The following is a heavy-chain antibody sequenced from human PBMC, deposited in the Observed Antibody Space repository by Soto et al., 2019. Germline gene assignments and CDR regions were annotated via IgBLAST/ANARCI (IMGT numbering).Heavy chain of an antibody. V-gene: IGHV4-61*08. Sequence: PSETLSLTCTVSGDSVTSGDYYWSWIRQPPGKGLEWIGYIYYSGNTNYSPSLKSRVAISLDTSHNQFSLKLSSVTAADTAVYFCARIPVDIYMTYWFDPRGQGTLVTVSS. CDR3: ARIPVDIYMTYWFDP. CDR2: IYYSGNT. CDR1: GDSVTSGDYY. D-gene: IGHD5-12*01. J-gene: IGHJ5*01.